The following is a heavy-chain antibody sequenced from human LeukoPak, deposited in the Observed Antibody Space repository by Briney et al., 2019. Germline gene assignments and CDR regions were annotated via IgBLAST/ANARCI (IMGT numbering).Heavy chain of an antibody. J-gene: IGHJ4*02. CDR1: GYSFTSYW. Sequence: GESLKISCKGSGYSFTSYWIGWVRQMPGKGLEWMGIIYPGDSDTRYSPSFQGQVTISADKSISTAYLQWSSLKASDTAMYYCARQSVHPSVPFDYWGQGTLVTVSP. V-gene: IGHV5-51*01. CDR2: IYPGDSDT. CDR3: ARQSVHPSVPFDY.